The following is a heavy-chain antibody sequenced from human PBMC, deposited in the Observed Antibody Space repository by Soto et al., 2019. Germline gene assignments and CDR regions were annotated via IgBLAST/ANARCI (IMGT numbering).Heavy chain of an antibody. CDR1: GYSFSNHW. J-gene: IGHJ4*02. D-gene: IGHD3-3*01. CDR2: IYPGDSDM. Sequence: GESLKISCEGVGYSFSNHWIAWVRQMPEKGLEWMGTIYPGDSDMRYSPSFRGQVTISVDKSINTAYLQWGSLKASDTAKYYCARISREFWGGSDYWGQGTLVTVSS. V-gene: IGHV5-51*01. CDR3: ARISREFWGGSDY.